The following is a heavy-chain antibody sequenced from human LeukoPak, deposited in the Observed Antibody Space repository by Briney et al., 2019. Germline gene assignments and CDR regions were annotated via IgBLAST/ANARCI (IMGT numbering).Heavy chain of an antibody. V-gene: IGHV1-18*01. CDR1: GYTFTSYG. D-gene: IGHD5-18*01. CDR2: ISAYNGNT. J-gene: IGHJ5*02. Sequence: ASVKVSCKASGYTFTSYGISWVRQAPGQGLEWMGWISAYNGNTNYAQKLQGRVTMTTDTSTSTAYMELSSLRSEDTAVYYCASPRIQLGLDPWGQGTLVTVSS. CDR3: ASPRIQLGLDP.